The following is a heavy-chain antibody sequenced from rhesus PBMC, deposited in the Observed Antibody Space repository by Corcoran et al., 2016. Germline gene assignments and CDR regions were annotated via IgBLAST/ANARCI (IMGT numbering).Heavy chain of an antibody. D-gene: IGHD1-1-1*01. J-gene: IGHJ6*01. CDR1: GYTFTAHF. CDR3: ARDLAGSYGLDS. Sequence: EVQLVQSGAEVKKPGASGKTSCKAYGYTFTAHFLNWVRQAPGKGREWMGRVGPEDGETDSAQMFQDRVTITADMSTDTAYMELSSLRSEDTAVYYCARDLAGSYGLDSWGQGVVVTVSS. CDR2: VGPEDGET. V-gene: IGHV1-111*02.